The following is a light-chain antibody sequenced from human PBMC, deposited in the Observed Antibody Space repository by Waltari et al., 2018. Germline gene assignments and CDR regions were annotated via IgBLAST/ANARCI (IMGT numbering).Light chain of an antibody. CDR2: DVA. V-gene: IGLV2-14*03. J-gene: IGLJ1*01. CDR3: KSFTNRLTYV. CDR1: ASDIGNYDH. Sequence: QSALTQPASVSGSPGQSITISCTGTASDIGNYDHVSWYQQHPGKAPKLLIYDVANRPSGVSDRFSGSKSGNTASLTISGLQAEDEADYYCKSFTNRLTYVFGSGTKVSV.